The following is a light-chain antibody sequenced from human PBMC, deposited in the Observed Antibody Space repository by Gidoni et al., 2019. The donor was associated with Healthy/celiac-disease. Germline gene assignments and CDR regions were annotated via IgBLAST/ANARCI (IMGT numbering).Light chain of an antibody. Sequence: DIQMTQSPSSLSASVGDRVTITCRASQSISSYLNWYQQKPGNAPKLLIYAASSLQSGVPSRFSGSGSGTDFTLTISSLQPEDFATYYCQQSYSTRLTFGGGTKVEIK. V-gene: IGKV1-39*01. CDR3: QQSYSTRLT. CDR1: QSISSY. J-gene: IGKJ4*01. CDR2: AAS.